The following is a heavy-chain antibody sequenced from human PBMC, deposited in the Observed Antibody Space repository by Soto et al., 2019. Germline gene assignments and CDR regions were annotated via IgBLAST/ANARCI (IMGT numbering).Heavy chain of an antibody. Sequence: ASVKVCCKASGYSFTSYGISWVRQAPGQGLEWMGWINTYNDNTKYSQKFQGRDTMTTDTSTSTAYIELRRLTSHDTPLYHLSRGAYFDWLRWYFDLWGRGTLVTVSS. J-gene: IGHJ2*01. V-gene: IGHV1-18*01. CDR1: GYSFTSYG. D-gene: IGHD3-9*01. CDR3: SRGAYFDWLRWYFDL. CDR2: INTYNDNT.